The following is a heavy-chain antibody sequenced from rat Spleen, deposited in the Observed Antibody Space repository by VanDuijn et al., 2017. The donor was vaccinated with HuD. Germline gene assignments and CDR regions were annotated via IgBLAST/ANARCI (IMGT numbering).Heavy chain of an antibody. J-gene: IGHJ2*01. V-gene: IGHV5-29*01. CDR3: ARHGYNSYFDY. Sequence: EVQLVESDGCLVQPVRSLKLCGAATAFTFSNYRLAWVREALKTALEWVPSTTDDGDTTYYRDSAQGRFTISRDNAKSSLYLQMDSVRSEDTATYYCARHGYNSYFDYWGQGVMVTVSS. CDR1: AFTFSNYR. CDR2: TTDDGDTT. D-gene: IGHD1-9*01.